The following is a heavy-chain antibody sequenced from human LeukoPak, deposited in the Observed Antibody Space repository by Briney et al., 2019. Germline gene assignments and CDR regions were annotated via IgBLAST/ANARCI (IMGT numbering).Heavy chain of an antibody. D-gene: IGHD3-9*01. V-gene: IGHV1-24*01. CDR1: GYTLTELS. CDR3: ATRGLVLRYFDWPHIPPYYFDY. Sequence: ASVKVSCKVSGYTLTELSMHWVRQAPGKGLEWMGGFDPEDGETIYAQKFQGRVTMTEDTSTDTAYMELSSLRSEDTAVYYCATRGLVLRYFDWPHIPPYYFDYWGQGTLVTVSS. CDR2: FDPEDGET. J-gene: IGHJ4*02.